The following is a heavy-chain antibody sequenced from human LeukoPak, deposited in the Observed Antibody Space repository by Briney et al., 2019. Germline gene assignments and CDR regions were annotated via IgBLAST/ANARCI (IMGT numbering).Heavy chain of an antibody. CDR1: GFPFSHYW. J-gene: IGHJ4*02. CDR2: INQDGSDK. CDR3: AGGVGLDY. D-gene: IGHD1-26*01. Sequence: GGSLRLSCAASGFPFSHYWMTWVRQAPGKGLEWVANINQDGSDKYFVDSVKGRFTISRDNAKNSLYPQMNSLRAEDTAVYFCAGGVGLDYWGQGTLVTVSS. V-gene: IGHV3-7*04.